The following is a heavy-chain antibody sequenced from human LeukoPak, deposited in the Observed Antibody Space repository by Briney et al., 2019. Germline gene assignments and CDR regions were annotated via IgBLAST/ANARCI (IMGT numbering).Heavy chain of an antibody. V-gene: IGHV3-11*04. D-gene: IGHD5-18*01. CDR2: IGSSGGTI. CDR1: GFTFNDYY. J-gene: IGHJ4*02. CDR3: ARGVRGYSYGSRFDY. Sequence: GGSLRLSCAASGFTFNDYYMSWIRRAPGEGLKWVSYIGSSGGTIYYADSVKGRLTISRDNAKNSLYLQMNSLRDEDTAVYYCARGVRGYSYGSRFDYWGQGTLVTVSS.